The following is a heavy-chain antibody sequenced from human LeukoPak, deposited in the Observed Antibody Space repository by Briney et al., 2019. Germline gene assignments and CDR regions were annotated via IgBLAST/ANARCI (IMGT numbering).Heavy chain of an antibody. V-gene: IGHV3-23*01. Sequence: PGGSLRLSCAASGFTFSTYAVSWVRQAPGMGLEWVSAISGSGDSTYYADSVKGRFTISRDNAKNSLYLQMNSLRAEDTAVYYCAELGITMIGGVWGKGTTVTISS. J-gene: IGHJ6*04. CDR3: AELGITMIGGV. D-gene: IGHD3-10*02. CDR2: ISGSGDST. CDR1: GFTFSTYA.